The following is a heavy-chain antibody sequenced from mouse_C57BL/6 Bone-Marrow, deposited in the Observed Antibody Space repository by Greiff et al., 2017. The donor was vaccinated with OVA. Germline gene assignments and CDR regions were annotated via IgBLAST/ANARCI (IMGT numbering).Heavy chain of an antibody. J-gene: IGHJ3*01. CDR1: GFSLSTSGMG. D-gene: IGHD2-4*01. CDR2: IYWDDDK. V-gene: IGHV8-12*01. CDR3: ARRVYDYDDAY. Sequence: QVTLKASGPGILQSSQTLSLTCSFSGFSLSTSGMGVSWIRQPSGKGLEWLAHIYWDDDKRYNPSLKSRPTISKDTSRNQVFLKITSVDTADTATDYCARRVYDYDDAYWGQGTLVTVSA.